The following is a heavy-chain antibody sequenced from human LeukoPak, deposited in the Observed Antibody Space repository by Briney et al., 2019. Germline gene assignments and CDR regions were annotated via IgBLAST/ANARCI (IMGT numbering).Heavy chain of an antibody. CDR1: GFTFSNAW. J-gene: IGHJ4*02. V-gene: IGHV3-15*01. CDR2: IKSKTDGGTT. Sequence: GRSLRLSCAASGFTFSNAWMSLVRQAPGKGLEWVGRIKSKTDGGTTDYAAPVKGRFTISRDDSKNTLYLQMNSLKTEDTAVYYCTTDPQDWYFDYWGQGTLVTVSS. D-gene: IGHD2-15*01. CDR3: TTDPQDWYFDY.